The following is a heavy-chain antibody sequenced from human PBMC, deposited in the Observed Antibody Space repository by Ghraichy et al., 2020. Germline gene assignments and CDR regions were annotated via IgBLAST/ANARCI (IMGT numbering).Heavy chain of an antibody. Sequence: GGSLRLSCAASGFTFSSYGMHWVRQAPGKGLEWVAVISYDGSNKYYADSVKGRFTISRDNSKNTLYLQMNSLRAEDTAVYYCAKDWKYQLLTTGYYGMDVWGQGTTVTVSS. D-gene: IGHD2-2*01. V-gene: IGHV3-30*18. CDR1: GFTFSSYG. J-gene: IGHJ6*02. CDR3: AKDWKYQLLTTGYYGMDV. CDR2: ISYDGSNK.